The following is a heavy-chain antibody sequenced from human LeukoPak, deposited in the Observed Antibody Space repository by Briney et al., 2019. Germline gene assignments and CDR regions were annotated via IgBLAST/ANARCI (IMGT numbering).Heavy chain of an antibody. CDR3: ARTKRINDFWSGYYPQAFDI. J-gene: IGHJ3*02. CDR1: GGSISSYY. CDR2: IYTSGST. V-gene: IGHV4-4*07. D-gene: IGHD3-3*01. Sequence: PSETLSLTCTVSGGSISSYYWSWIRQPAGKGLEWIGRIYTSGSTNYNPSLKSRVTMSVDTSKNQFSLKLSSVTAADTAVYYCARTKRINDFWSGYYPQAFDIWGQGTMVTVSS.